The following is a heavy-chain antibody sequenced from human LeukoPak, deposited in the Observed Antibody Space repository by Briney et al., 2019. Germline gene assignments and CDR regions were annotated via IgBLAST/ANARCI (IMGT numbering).Heavy chain of an antibody. CDR2: ISGSGGST. CDR3: AKAGGVRAAAAYFDY. CDR1: GFTFSSYA. J-gene: IGHJ4*02. V-gene: IGHV3-23*01. Sequence: EGSLRLSCAASGFTFSSYAMSWVRQAPGKGLEWVSAISGSGGSTYYADSVKGRFTISRDNSKNTLYLQMNSLRAEDTAVYYCAKAGGVRAAAAYFDYWGQGTLVTVSS. D-gene: IGHD6-13*01.